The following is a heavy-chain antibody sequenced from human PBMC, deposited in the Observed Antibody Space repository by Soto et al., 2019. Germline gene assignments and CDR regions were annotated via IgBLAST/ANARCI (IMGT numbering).Heavy chain of an antibody. CDR1: GYTFTSYG. J-gene: IGHJ3*02. V-gene: IGHV1-18*01. CDR3: ARDTPRFSSCWYQVPDVFYI. CDR2: ISAYNGNT. Sequence: ASVKVSCKASGYTFTSYGISWVRQAPGQGLEWMGWISAYNGNTNYAQKLQGRVTMTTDTSTSTAYMELRSLRSDDTAVYYCARDTPRFSSCWYQVPDVFYIWGRRSLV. D-gene: IGHD6-19*01.